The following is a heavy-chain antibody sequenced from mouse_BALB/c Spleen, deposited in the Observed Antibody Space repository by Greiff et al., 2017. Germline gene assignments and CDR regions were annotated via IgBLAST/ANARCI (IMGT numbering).Heavy chain of an antibody. CDR3: ARRLYGNYVGYAMDY. Sequence: EVKVVESGGGLVKLGGSLKLSCAASGFTFSSYYMSWVRQTPEKRLELVAAINSNGGSTYYPDTVKGRFTISRDNAKNTLYLQMSSLKSEDTALYYCARRLYGNYVGYAMDYWGQGTSVTVSS. CDR2: INSNGGST. J-gene: IGHJ4*01. CDR1: GFTFSSYY. D-gene: IGHD2-1*01. V-gene: IGHV5-6-2*01.